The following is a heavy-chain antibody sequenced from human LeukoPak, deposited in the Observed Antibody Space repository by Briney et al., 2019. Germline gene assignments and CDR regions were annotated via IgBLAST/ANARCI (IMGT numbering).Heavy chain of an antibody. CDR2: IYHSGST. CDR1: GGSISSSNW. D-gene: IGHD3-9*01. V-gene: IGHV4-4*02. CDR3: ARRSDDILTGSSGDLS. J-gene: IGHJ5*02. Sequence: SETLSLTCAVSGGSISSSNWWSWVRQPPGKGLEWIGEIYHSGSTNYNPSLKSRVTISVDKSKNQFSLKLSSVTAADTAVYYCARRSDDILTGSSGDLSWGQGTLVTVSS.